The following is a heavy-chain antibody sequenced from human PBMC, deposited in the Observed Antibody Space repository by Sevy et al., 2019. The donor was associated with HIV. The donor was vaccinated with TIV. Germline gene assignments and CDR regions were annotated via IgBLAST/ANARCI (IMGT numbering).Heavy chain of an antibody. CDR2: IYYSGST. CDR1: GGSISSGGYY. V-gene: IGHV4-31*03. CDR3: ARERPERETGGNGFYFDY. J-gene: IGHJ4*02. Sequence: SETLSLTCTVSGGSISSGGYYWSWIRQHPGKGLEWIGYIYYSGSTYYNPSLKSRVTISVDTSKNQFPLKLSSVTAADTAVYYCARERPERETGGNGFYFDYWGQGTLVTVSS. D-gene: IGHD5-12*01.